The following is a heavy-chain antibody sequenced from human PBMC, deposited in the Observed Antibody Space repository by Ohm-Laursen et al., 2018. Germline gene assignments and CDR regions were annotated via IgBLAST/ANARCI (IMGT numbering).Heavy chain of an antibody. CDR3: ARGFSGWWGRIDY. Sequence: SQTLSPTCSVYGGSFSGYYWNWIRQPPGKGLEWIGEINHSRSTKYNSSFKSRVTISVDTSKNQFSLKLSSVTAADTAVYYCARGFSGWWGRIDYWGQGILVTVSS. CDR2: INHSRST. D-gene: IGHD6-19*01. J-gene: IGHJ4*02. CDR1: GGSFSGYY. V-gene: IGHV4-34*01.